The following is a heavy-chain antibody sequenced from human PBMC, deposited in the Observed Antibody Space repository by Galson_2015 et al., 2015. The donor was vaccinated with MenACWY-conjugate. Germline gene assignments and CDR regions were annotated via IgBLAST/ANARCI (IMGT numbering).Heavy chain of an antibody. CDR2: IYTSGST. J-gene: IGHJ4*02. Sequence: TLSLTCTVSGGSISSGSYYWGWIRQPAGKGLEWIGSIYTSGSTNYNPSLKSRVTISVDTSKNQFSLKLSSVTAADTAVYYCASQGIGWSLGYWGQGTLVTVSS. V-gene: IGHV4-61*02. CDR3: ASQGIGWSLGY. D-gene: IGHD6-19*01. CDR1: GGSISSGSYY.